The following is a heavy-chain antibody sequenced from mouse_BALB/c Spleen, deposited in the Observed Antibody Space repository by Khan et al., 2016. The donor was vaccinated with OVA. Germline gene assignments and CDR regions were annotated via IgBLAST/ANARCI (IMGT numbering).Heavy chain of an antibody. CDR3: ASGGYWYFDV. J-gene: IGHJ1*01. V-gene: IGHV9-3-1*01. CDR1: GYSFTNYG. Sequence: QIQLVQSGPEVKKPGETVKISCKASGYSFTNYGMNWVRQAPGKGLKWMGWINTYTGEPTYADDFKGRFALSLETSASTAYLQINNLKNEDTATXFCASGGYWYFDVWGAGTTVTVSS. D-gene: IGHD1-1*02. CDR2: INTYTGEP.